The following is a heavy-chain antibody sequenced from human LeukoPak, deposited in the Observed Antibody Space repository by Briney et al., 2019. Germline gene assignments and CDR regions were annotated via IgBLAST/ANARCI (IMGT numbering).Heavy chain of an antibody. CDR3: ARHGTSGIYRRPFDI. CDR1: GGSMSSYY. V-gene: IGHV4-59*08. D-gene: IGHD1-26*01. Sequence: KPSETLSLTCTVSGGSMSSYYWSWIRQPPGKGLEWIGYIYDSGSTNYNPSLKSRVTISVDTSNNQFSLKLSSVTAADTAVYYCARHGTSGIYRRPFDIWGQGTMVTVSS. CDR2: IYDSGST. J-gene: IGHJ3*02.